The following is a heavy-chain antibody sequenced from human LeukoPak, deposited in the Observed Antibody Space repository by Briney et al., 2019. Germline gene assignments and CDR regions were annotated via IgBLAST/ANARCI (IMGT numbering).Heavy chain of an antibody. CDR2: ISWNSGSI. J-gene: IGHJ3*02. V-gene: IGHV3-9*03. Sequence: PGGSLRLSCAASGFTFDDYAMHWVRQAPGKGLEWGSGISWNSGSIGYADSVKGRFTISGDNAKNSLYLQMNSLRAEDMALYSCAKDISTTPDAFDIWGQGTMVTVSS. CDR1: GFTFDDYA. CDR3: AKDISTTPDAFDI. D-gene: IGHD1-26*01.